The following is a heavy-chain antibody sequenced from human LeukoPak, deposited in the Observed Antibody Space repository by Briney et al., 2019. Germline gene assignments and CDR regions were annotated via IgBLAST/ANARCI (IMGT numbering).Heavy chain of an antibody. CDR2: ISSSGSTI. Sequence: GGSLRLSCAASGFTFSDYYMSWIRQAPGKGLEWVSYISSSGSTIYYADSVKGRFTISRDNAKNTLYLQMNSLRAEDTAVYYCAREFARYCSSTSCLFDYWGQGTLVTVSS. J-gene: IGHJ4*02. V-gene: IGHV3-11*04. CDR3: AREFARYCSSTSCLFDY. D-gene: IGHD2-2*01. CDR1: GFTFSDYY.